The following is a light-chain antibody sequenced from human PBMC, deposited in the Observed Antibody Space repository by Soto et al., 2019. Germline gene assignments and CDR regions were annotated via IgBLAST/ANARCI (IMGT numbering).Light chain of an antibody. CDR1: SSNIGAGYD. CDR2: GNS. CDR3: QSYDNSLSALV. V-gene: IGLV1-40*01. J-gene: IGLJ1*01. Sequence: QSVLTQPPSVSGAPGQRVTISCTGRSSNIGAGYDVHWYQQLPGTAPKLLIYGNSNRPSGVPDRFSGSKSGTSAALAITGLQAEDEADYYCQSYDNSLSALVFGTGTKVTV.